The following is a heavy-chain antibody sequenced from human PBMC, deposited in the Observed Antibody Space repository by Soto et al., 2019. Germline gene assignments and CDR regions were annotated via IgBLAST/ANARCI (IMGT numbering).Heavy chain of an antibody. Sequence: GASVKVSCKASGGTFSSYAISWVRQAPGQGLEWMGGIIPIFGTANYAQKFQGRVTITADESTSTAYMELSSLRSEDTAVYYCARDRIVATTTYYYYGMDVWGQGTTVTVSS. D-gene: IGHD5-12*01. J-gene: IGHJ6*02. V-gene: IGHV1-69*13. CDR3: ARDRIVATTTYYYYGMDV. CDR2: IIPIFGTA. CDR1: GGTFSSYA.